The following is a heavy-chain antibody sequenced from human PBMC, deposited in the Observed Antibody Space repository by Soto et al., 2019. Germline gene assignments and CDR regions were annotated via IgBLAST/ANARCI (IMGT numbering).Heavy chain of an antibody. CDR1: GGSISSGGYY. CDR2: IYYSGST. D-gene: IGHD2-2*01. CDR3: ARGGYAVSVSYYYYGMDV. J-gene: IGHJ6*02. V-gene: IGHV4-31*03. Sequence: QVQLQESGPGLVKPSQTLSLTCTVSGGSISSGGYYWSWIRQHPGKGLEWIGYIYYSGSTYYNPSLKSRVTLPVDTSKNQFSLQLSSVTAADTAVHYCARGGYAVSVSYYYYGMDVWGQGTTVTVSS.